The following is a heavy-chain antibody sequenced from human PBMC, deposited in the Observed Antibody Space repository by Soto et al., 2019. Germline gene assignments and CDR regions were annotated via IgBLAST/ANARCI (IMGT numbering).Heavy chain of an antibody. J-gene: IGHJ4*02. D-gene: IGHD6-13*01. CDR2: ISAYNGNT. Sequence: ASVRVSCKASGYTFTSYGISWVRQAPGQGLEWMGWISAYNGNTNYAQKLQGRVTMTTDTSTSTAYMELRSLRSDDTAVYYCARVEQPTSLFDYWGQGTLVTVSS. V-gene: IGHV1-18*01. CDR1: GYTFTSYG. CDR3: ARVEQPTSLFDY.